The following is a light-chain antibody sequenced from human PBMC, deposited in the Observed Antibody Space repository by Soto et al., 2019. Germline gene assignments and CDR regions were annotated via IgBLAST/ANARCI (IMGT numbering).Light chain of an antibody. CDR2: GDN. CDR1: SSNIGAEYD. Sequence: QSVLTQPPSVPGAPGQRVAISCTGSSSNIGAEYDVHWYQQLPGTAPKRLIYGDNNRPSGVPDRFSGSKSGTSASLAITGLQPEDEADYYCQSYDSSLTPFVFGNGTKVTVL. CDR3: QSYDSSLTPFV. J-gene: IGLJ1*01. V-gene: IGLV1-40*01.